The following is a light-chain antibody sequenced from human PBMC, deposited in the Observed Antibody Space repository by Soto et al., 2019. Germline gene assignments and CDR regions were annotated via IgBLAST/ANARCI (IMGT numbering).Light chain of an antibody. J-gene: IGLJ1*01. CDR1: SGHSSYI. Sequence: QPVLTQSSSASASLGSSVKLTCTLSSGHSSYIIAWHQQQPGKAPRYLMKLEGSGSYNKGSGVPDRFSGSSSGADRYLTISNLQSEDEADYYCETSDSNTRRYVFGTGTKVTVL. CDR3: ETSDSNTRRYV. CDR2: LEGSGSY. V-gene: IGLV4-60*03.